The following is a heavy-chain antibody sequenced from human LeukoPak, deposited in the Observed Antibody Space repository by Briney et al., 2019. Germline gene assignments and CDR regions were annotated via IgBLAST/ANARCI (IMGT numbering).Heavy chain of an antibody. CDR2: INLTGGST. D-gene: IGHD2-21*01. J-gene: IGHJ4*02. CDR3: ARVARSAAHVVSPSRRYHFDY. Sequence: ASVKVSCKASVYTFTSYYLHWVRQAPGQGLEWMGIINLTGGSTSYAQKFQGRVSMTRDTSTSTVYMELSSLRSEDTAVYYCARVARSAAHVVSPSRRYHFDYWGQGTLVTVSS. CDR1: VYTFTSYY. V-gene: IGHV1-46*01.